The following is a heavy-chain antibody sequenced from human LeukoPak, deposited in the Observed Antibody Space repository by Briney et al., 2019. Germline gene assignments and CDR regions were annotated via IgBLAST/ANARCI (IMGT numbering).Heavy chain of an antibody. D-gene: IGHD3-3*01. Sequence: GGSLRLSCAASGFTFSSYSMNWVRQAPGKGLEWVSSISSSSSYIYYADSVKGRFTISRDNAKNSLYLQMNSLRAEDTAVYYRARDLVWSGYPHDYWGQGTLVTVSS. V-gene: IGHV3-21*01. CDR2: ISSSSSYI. CDR1: GFTFSSYS. J-gene: IGHJ4*02. CDR3: ARDLVWSGYPHDY.